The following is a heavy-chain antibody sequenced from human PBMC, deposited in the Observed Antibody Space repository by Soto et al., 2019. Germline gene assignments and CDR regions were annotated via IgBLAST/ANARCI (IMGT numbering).Heavy chain of an antibody. Sequence: SETLSLTCTVSGGSISSGGYYWSWIRRHPGKGLEWIGYIYYSGSTYYNPSLRSRVTISVDTSKNQFSLKLSSVTAADTAVYYCARSNIVATIRSNYYMDVWGKGTTVTVSS. CDR3: ARSNIVATIRSNYYMDV. D-gene: IGHD5-12*01. CDR2: IYYSGST. J-gene: IGHJ6*03. V-gene: IGHV4-31*03. CDR1: GGSISSGGYY.